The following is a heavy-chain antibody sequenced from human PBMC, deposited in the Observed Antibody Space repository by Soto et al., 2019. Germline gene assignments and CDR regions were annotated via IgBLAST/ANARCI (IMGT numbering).Heavy chain of an antibody. J-gene: IGHJ4*02. CDR3: ASSRYGYTFYDY. D-gene: IGHD5-18*01. CDR2: IYYSGST. CDR1: GGSISSGDYY. Sequence: QVQLQESGPGLVKPSQTLSLTCTVSGGSISSGDYYWSWIRQPPGKGLEWIGYIYYSGSTYYNPSLQSRLTISVDTSKTQFSLKLSSVTAADTAVYYCASSRYGYTFYDYWGQGTLVTVSS. V-gene: IGHV4-30-4*01.